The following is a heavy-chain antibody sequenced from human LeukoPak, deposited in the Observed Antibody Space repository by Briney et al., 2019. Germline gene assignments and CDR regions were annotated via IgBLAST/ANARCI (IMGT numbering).Heavy chain of an antibody. Sequence: SETLSLTCTVSGGSISSSSYYWGWIRQPPGKGLEWIGSIYYSARTYYNPSLKSRVTISVDTSKNQFSLQLSSVTAADTAVYYCASYPLTYNWFDPWGQGTLVTVSS. J-gene: IGHJ5*02. D-gene: IGHD3-16*01. CDR2: IYYSART. V-gene: IGHV4-39*01. CDR3: ASYPLTYNWFDP. CDR1: GGSISSSSYY.